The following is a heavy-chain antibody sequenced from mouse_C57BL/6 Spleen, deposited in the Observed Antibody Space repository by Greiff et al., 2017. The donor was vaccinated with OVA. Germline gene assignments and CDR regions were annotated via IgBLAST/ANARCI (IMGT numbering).Heavy chain of an antibody. J-gene: IGHJ1*03. V-gene: IGHV1-26*01. CDR3: AREDPITTGVAPAFEV. CDR1: GYTFTDYY. Sequence: EVQLQQSGPELVKPGASVKISCKASGYTFTDYYMHWVKQSPGQSLEWIGDINPNNGGTSYNQKFKGKATLTVAKSSITAYMELRSLTSEDSAVYYCAREDPITTGVAPAFEVWGTGTTVTVSS. CDR2: INPNNGGT. D-gene: IGHD1-1*01.